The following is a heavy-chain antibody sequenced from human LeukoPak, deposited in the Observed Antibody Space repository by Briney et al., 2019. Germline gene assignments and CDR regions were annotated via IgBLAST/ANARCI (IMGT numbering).Heavy chain of an antibody. J-gene: IGHJ5*02. V-gene: IGHV3-23*01. Sequence: GGSLRLSCAASGFTFSNYALNWVRQAPGKGLEWASGISNSGGTTYYADSVKGRFTISRDNSKNTLYLQMNSLRAEDTAVYYCAKSGCSSTSCYSILSGWLDPWGQGTLVTVSS. CDR1: GFTFSNYA. CDR2: ISNSGGTT. D-gene: IGHD2-2*02. CDR3: AKSGCSSTSCYSILSGWLDP.